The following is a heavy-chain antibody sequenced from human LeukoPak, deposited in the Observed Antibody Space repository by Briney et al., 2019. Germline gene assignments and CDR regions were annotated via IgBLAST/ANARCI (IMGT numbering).Heavy chain of an antibody. J-gene: IGHJ4*02. CDR2: ISYDGSNK. CDR3: ARPHDCSGGSCYFGYFDY. V-gene: IGHV3-30-3*01. D-gene: IGHD2-15*01. CDR1: GFTFSSYA. Sequence: GGSLRLSCAASGFTFSSYAMHWVRQAPGKGLEWVAVISYDGSNKYHADSVKGRFTISRDNSKNTLYLQMNSLRAEDTAVYYCARPHDCSGGSCYFGYFDYWGQGTLVTVSS.